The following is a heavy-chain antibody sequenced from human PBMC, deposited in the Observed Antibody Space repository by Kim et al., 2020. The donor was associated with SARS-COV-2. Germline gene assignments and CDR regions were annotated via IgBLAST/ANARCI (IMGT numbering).Heavy chain of an antibody. Sequence: GGSLRLSCAASGFTFSSYAMTWVRQAPGKGLDCVSVISGGGETTYYADSVKGRFTISRDNYKNTLYLQMNSLRAEDTAVYYCAKEDGRDGYKDYSDYWGQGTLVTVSS. D-gene: IGHD5-12*01. CDR3: AKEDGRDGYKDYSDY. J-gene: IGHJ4*02. V-gene: IGHV3-23*01. CDR1: GFTFSSYA. CDR2: ISGGGETT.